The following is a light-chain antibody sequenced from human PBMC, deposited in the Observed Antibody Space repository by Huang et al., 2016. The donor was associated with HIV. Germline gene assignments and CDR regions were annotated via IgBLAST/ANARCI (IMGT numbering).Light chain of an antibody. CDR3: LQLLSYPPA. Sequence: DIQMTQSPSAMSASVGDRVNITCRANQDIYNYLLWFQQKPGKVPKLRIYAASNWPRWGPSRFSGSGSGTEFTLTIRNLGPEGFATYYCLQLLSYPPAFGQGTRLEIK. CDR2: AAS. V-gene: IGKV1-17*03. CDR1: QDIYNY. J-gene: IGKJ5*01.